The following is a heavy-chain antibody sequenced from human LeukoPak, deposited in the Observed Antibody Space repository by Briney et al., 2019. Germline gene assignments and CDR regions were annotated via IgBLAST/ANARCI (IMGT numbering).Heavy chain of an antibody. CDR1: GFTFSSYG. D-gene: IGHD2-15*01. J-gene: IGHJ4*02. V-gene: IGHV3-30*03. CDR2: ISYDGSNK. CDR3: ASGRSIDY. Sequence: ERSLRLSCAASGFTFSSYGMHWVRQAPGKGLEWVAVISYDGSNKYYADSVKGRFTISRDNSKNTLYLQMNSLRAEDTAVYYCASGRSIDYWGQGTLVTVSS.